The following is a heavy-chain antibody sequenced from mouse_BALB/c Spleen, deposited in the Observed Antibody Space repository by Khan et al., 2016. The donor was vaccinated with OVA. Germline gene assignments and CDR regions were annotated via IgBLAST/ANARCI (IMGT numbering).Heavy chain of an antibody. V-gene: IGHV5-6*01. J-gene: IGHJ3*01. CDR1: GYSFTSDS. D-gene: IGHD1-1*01. CDR2: FISYGDYT. Sequence: VQLEESGADLVKPGESLKLSCAASGYSFTSDSMSWVLQTLDKNLVWGATFISYGDYTYYPHTLKGRITISRDNARNTLYLQLSSLTAEDTAMYYCARHLAGSFAYWGQGTLVTVSA. CDR3: ARHLAGSFAY.